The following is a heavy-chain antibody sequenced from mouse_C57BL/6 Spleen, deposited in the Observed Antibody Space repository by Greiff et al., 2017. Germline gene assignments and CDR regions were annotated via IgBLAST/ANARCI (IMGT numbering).Heavy chain of an antibody. Sequence: EVQLQQSGPELVKPGASVKISCKASGYTFTDYYMNWVKQSHGKSLEWIGDINPNNGGTSYNQKFKGKATLTVDKSSSTAYMELRSLTSEDAAVYYCAHGNYFDYWGQGTTLTVSS. J-gene: IGHJ2*01. CDR2: INPNNGGT. V-gene: IGHV1-26*01. CDR1: GYTFTDYY. D-gene: IGHD1-1*01. CDR3: AHGNYFDY.